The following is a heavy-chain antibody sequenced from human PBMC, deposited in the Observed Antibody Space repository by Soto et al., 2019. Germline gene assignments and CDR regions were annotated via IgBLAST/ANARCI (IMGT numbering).Heavy chain of an antibody. CDR2: IYNSGST. CDR3: ARGGPSSKWLDP. V-gene: IGHV4-59*01. Sequence: QVQLQESGPGLVKSSETLSLTCTVSGGSISGYYWSWIRQPPGKGLEWIGYIYNSGSTNYNPSLKIRVTVSIDTPKNQFSLKLSSLTAADTAVYYCARGGPSSKWLDPWGQGTLVTVSS. CDR1: GGSISGYY. J-gene: IGHJ5*02.